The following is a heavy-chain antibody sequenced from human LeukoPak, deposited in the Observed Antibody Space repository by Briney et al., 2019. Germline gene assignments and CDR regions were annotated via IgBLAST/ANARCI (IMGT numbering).Heavy chain of an antibody. CDR3: ARDRGLDTAMVFGY. Sequence: GGSLRLSCAASGFTFSSYSMNWVRQAPGKGLEWVSYISSSSSTIYYADSVKGRFTISRDNAKNSLYLQMNSLRAEDTAVYYCARDRGLDTAMVFGYWGQGTLVTVSS. V-gene: IGHV3-48*04. CDR1: GFTFSSYS. D-gene: IGHD5-18*01. CDR2: ISSSSSTI. J-gene: IGHJ4*02.